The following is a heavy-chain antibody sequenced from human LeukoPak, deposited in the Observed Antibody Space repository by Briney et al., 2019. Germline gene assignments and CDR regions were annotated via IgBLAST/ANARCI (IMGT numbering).Heavy chain of an antibody. J-gene: IGHJ3*02. CDR3: AKDSTGGIGAFDI. D-gene: IGHD1-26*01. CDR1: GFTFSSYG. Sequence: PGRSLRLSCAASGFTFSSYGMHWVRQAPGKWLEWVAVIWYDGSNKYYADSVKGRFTISRDNSKNTLYLQMNSLRAEDTAVYYCAKDSTGGIGAFDIWGQGTMVTVSS. CDR2: IWYDGSNK. V-gene: IGHV3-33*06.